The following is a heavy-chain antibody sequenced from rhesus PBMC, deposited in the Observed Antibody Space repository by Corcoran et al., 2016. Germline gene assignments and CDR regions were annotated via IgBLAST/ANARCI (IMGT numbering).Heavy chain of an antibody. V-gene: IGHV4-169*01. J-gene: IGHJ4*01. Sequence: QLQLQESGPGLVKPSETLSVTCAVSGGSISSSYWSWIRQAPGKGLEWIGYIYGSGSSTNYNPSLKSRGPLSVDTSKNQLSLKLSSVTAADTAVYYCARTKTGYSGSFHFDYWGQGVLVTVSS. CDR1: GGSISSSY. D-gene: IGHD6-25*01. CDR2: IYGSGSST. CDR3: ARTKTGYSGSFHFDY.